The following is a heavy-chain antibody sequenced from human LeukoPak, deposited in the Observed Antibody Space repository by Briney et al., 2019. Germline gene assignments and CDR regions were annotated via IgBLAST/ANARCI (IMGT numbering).Heavy chain of an antibody. CDR3: ARGRSGYSYGSSYYYYMDV. CDR2: INHSGST. V-gene: IGHV4-34*01. D-gene: IGHD5-18*01. Sequence: PSETLSLTCAVYGGSFSGYYWSWIRQPPGKGLEWIGEINHSGSTNYNPSLKSRVTISVDTSKNQFSLKLSSVTAADTAVYYCARGRSGYSYGSSYYYYMDVWGKGTTVTVSS. J-gene: IGHJ6*03. CDR1: GGSFSGYY.